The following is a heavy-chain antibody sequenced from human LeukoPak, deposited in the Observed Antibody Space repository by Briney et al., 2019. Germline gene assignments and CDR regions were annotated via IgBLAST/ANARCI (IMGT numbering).Heavy chain of an antibody. CDR2: INPKNGGS. CDR3: ARDGRYFDWLPIPRGWFDP. Sequence: ASVKVSCKASGYTFTDYYMHWVRQAPGQGLEWMGWINPKNGGSHSAQKFQGRVTMTRDTSISTAYMELSRLRSDDTAVYYCARDGRYFDWLPIPRGWFDPWGQGTLVTVSS. D-gene: IGHD3-9*01. J-gene: IGHJ5*02. CDR1: GYTFTDYY. V-gene: IGHV1-2*02.